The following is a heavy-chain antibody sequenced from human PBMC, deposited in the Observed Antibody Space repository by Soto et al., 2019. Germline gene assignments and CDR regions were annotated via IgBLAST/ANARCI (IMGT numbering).Heavy chain of an antibody. D-gene: IGHD3-22*01. CDR2: INPKSGGT. CDR3: ARGYYYDTSGYGGGEASDI. CDR1: GYSFSDYY. V-gene: IGHV1-2*04. J-gene: IGHJ3*02. Sequence: ASVKVSCKASGYSFSDYYIHWVRQAPGQGLEWMGWINPKSGGTHYTQKFQGCVTMTRDTSISTAYMELSRLRSDDTAVYYCARGYYYDTSGYGGGEASDIWGQGTMVTVSS.